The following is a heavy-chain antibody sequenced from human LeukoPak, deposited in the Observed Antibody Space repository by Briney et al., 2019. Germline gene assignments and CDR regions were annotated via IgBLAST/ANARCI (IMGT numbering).Heavy chain of an antibody. CDR1: GFTFSSYA. CDR3: ARGPRYSSSWTHYYYYGMDV. J-gene: IGHJ6*02. D-gene: IGHD6-13*01. Sequence: GSLRLSCAASGFTFSSYAMSWVRQPPGKGLEWIGEINHSGSTNYNPSLKSRVTISVDTSKNQFSLKLSSVTAADTAVYYCARGPRYSSSWTHYYYYGMDVWGQGTTVTVSS. CDR2: INHSGST. V-gene: IGHV4-34*01.